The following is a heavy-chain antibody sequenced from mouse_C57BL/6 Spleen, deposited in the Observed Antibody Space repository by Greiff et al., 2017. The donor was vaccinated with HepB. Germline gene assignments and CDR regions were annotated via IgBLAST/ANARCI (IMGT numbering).Heavy chain of an antibody. Sequence: VQLQQSGGDLVKPGGSLKLSCAASGFTFSSSGMSWVRQTPDKRLEWVATISSGGSYTYCPDSVKGRFTISRDNAKNTLYLQMSSLKSEDTAMYYCARHANLDYWGQGTTLTVSS. CDR2: ISSGGSYT. CDR3: ARHANLDY. J-gene: IGHJ2*01. V-gene: IGHV5-6*01. CDR1: GFTFSSSG. D-gene: IGHD4-1*01.